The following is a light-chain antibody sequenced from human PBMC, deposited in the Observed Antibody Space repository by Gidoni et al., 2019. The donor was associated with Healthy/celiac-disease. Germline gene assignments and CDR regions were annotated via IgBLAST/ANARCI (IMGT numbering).Light chain of an antibody. CDR3: QKYNSAPRT. CDR1: PGISTY. J-gene: IGKJ1*01. Sequence: EIQMRQSPSSLSASVGERVTITCRASPGISTYLAWYQQKPGKVPKLLIYAASTMQTGVPPRFSGSGSGTDFTLTISSLQPEDVATYYCQKYNSAPRTFGQGTKVEIK. CDR2: AAS. V-gene: IGKV1-27*01.